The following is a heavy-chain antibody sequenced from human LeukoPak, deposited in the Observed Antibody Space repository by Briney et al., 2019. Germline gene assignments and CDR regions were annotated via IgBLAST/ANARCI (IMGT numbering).Heavy chain of an antibody. V-gene: IGHV3-48*03. Sequence: GGSLRLSCAASGFTFSSYDMNWVRQAPGKGLEWVSYISISGRTIYYADSVKGRFTISRDNAKNSLYMQMNSLRVEDTAVYYCAREPHDSSGYPTGWGQGTRVTVSS. CDR2: ISISGRTI. J-gene: IGHJ3*01. D-gene: IGHD3-22*01. CDR1: GFTFSSYD. CDR3: AREPHDSSGYPTG.